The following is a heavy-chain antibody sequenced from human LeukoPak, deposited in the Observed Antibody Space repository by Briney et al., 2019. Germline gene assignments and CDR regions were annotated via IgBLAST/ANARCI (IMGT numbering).Heavy chain of an antibody. Sequence: PSETLSLTCAVYGGSFSVYYWSWVRQAPGKGLEWVSSISSSSSYIYYADSVKGRFTISRDNAKNSLYLQMNSLRAEDTAVYYCASQTVPTGYWGQGTLVTVSS. CDR2: ISSSSSYI. D-gene: IGHD3-9*01. CDR1: GGSFSVYY. CDR3: ASQTVPTGY. V-gene: IGHV3-21*01. J-gene: IGHJ4*02.